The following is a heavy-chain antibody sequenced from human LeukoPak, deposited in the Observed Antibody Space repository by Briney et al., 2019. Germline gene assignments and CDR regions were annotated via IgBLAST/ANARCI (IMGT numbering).Heavy chain of an antibody. V-gene: IGHV1-2*02. CDR3: ARDLEEMATIEDAFDI. Sequence: ASVKVSCKASGYTFTGYYMHWVRQAPGQGLEWMGWINPNSGGTNYAQKLQGRVTMTTDTSTSTAYMELRSLRSDDTAVYYCARDLEEMATIEDAFDIWGQGTMVTVSS. CDR2: INPNSGGT. J-gene: IGHJ3*02. D-gene: IGHD5-24*01. CDR1: GYTFTGYY.